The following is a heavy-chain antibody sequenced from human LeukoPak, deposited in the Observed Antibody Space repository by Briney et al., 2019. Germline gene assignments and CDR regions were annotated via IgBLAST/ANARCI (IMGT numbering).Heavy chain of an antibody. CDR1: GYTLTELS. D-gene: IGHD6-6*01. J-gene: IGHJ4*02. CDR3: ATGKAGYSSSLNSPLYYYFDY. CDR2: FDPEDGET. Sequence: ASVKVSCKVSGYTLTELSMHWVRQAPGKGLEWMGGFDPEDGETIYAQKFQGRVTMTEDTSTDTAYMELSSLRSEDTAVYYCATGKAGYSSSLNSPLYYYFDYWGQGTLVTVSS. V-gene: IGHV1-24*01.